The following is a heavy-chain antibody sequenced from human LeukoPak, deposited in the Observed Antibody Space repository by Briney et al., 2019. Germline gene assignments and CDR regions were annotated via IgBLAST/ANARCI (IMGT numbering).Heavy chain of an antibody. Sequence: GESLKISCKGSGYRFTSYWIGWVRQMPGKGLGWMGIIYPGDSDTRYSPSFQGQVTISADKSISTAYLQWRHMKCTDTAQGYSAGCDYGSGSYYSWFDPWGQGTLVTVSS. CDR1: GYRFTSYW. CDR2: IYPGDSDT. D-gene: IGHD3-10*01. CDR3: AGCDYGSGSYYSWFDP. V-gene: IGHV5-51*01. J-gene: IGHJ5*02.